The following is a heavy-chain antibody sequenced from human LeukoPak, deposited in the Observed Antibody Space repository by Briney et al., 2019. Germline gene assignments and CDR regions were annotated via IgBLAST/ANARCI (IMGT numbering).Heavy chain of an antibody. CDR3: ARGGDYVHFDY. CDR2: IYYSGTT. CDR1: SGSISGYF. J-gene: IGHJ4*02. Sequence: SETLSLTCTVTSGSISGYFWSWIRQPPGKGLEWIGYIYYSGTTFYNPSLKSRVTMSADTSKNQFSLKLSSVTAADTAVYYCARGGDYVHFDYWGQGTLVTVSS. V-gene: IGHV4-59*12. D-gene: IGHD3-16*01.